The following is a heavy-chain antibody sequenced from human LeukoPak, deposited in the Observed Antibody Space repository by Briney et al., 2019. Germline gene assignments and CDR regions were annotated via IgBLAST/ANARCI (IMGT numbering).Heavy chain of an antibody. CDR2: ISGSGGGT. CDR1: GFTFSSYA. Sequence: GGSLRLSCAASGFTFSSYAMSWVRQAPGKGLQWVSTISGSGGGTWYADSVKGRFTISRDNPKNTLFLQMNSLRAEDTAVYYCAKDSAIVPAAPYGMDVWGQGTTVTVSS. V-gene: IGHV3-23*01. CDR3: AKDSAIVPAAPYGMDV. J-gene: IGHJ6*02. D-gene: IGHD2-2*01.